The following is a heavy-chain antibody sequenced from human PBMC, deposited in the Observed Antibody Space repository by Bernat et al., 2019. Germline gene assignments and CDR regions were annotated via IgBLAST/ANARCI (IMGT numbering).Heavy chain of an antibody. CDR2: IYYSGST. V-gene: IGHV4-39*01. J-gene: IGHJ4*02. CDR1: GCSISSSSYY. D-gene: IGHD3-16*02. Sequence: QLQLQESGPGLVKPSETLSLTCTVSGCSISSSSYYWGWIRQPPGQGREGTGSIYYSGSTYYNPSLKSRVTISVDTSKNQFSLKLSSVTAADTAVYYCARLARDYDYIWGSYRHGGYDYWGQGTLGTVSS. CDR3: ARLARDYDYIWGSYRHGGYDY.